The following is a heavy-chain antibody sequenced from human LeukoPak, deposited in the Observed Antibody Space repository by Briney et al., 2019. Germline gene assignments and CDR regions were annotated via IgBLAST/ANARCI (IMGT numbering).Heavy chain of an antibody. CDR1: GYTFTGYY. J-gene: IGHJ6*02. CDR3: ARERGGNYYGMDV. D-gene: IGHD6-25*01. CDR2: INPNSGGT. Sequence: ASVKVSCKASGYTFTGYYFHWVRQAPGQGLEWMGWINPNSGGTNYAQKFQGRVTMSRDTSINTAYMELSSLRSDDTAVYYCARERGGNYYGMDVWGQGTTVTVSS. V-gene: IGHV1-2*02.